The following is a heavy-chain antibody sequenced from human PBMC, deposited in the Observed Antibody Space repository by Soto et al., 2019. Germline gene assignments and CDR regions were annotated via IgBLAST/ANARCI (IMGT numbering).Heavy chain of an antibody. CDR1: GGTFSTYT. CDR2: ILPILGIA. CDR3: AGRYCNSTRCSNWFDP. J-gene: IGHJ5*02. Sequence: ASVKVSCKASGGTFSTYTISWVRQAPGQGLEWMGRILPILGIANYAQRFQGRVTITADKSTSAAYMELSSLRSEDTAVYYCAGRYCNSTRCSNWFDPWGQGTLVTVSS. V-gene: IGHV1-69*02. D-gene: IGHD2-2*01.